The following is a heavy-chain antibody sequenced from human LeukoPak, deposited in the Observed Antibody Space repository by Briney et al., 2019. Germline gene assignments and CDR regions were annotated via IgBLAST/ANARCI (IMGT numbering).Heavy chain of an antibody. D-gene: IGHD1-26*01. CDR3: AKSRVGYDY. CDR2: LTGSGGNT. Sequence: GESLKISCAASGFTFSSCVMSWVRQAPGQGLEWVSTLTGSGGNTYYADSVKGRFTISRDNSKNTLYLQMNSLRAEDTAVYYCAKSRVGYDYWGQGTLVTVSS. V-gene: IGHV3-23*01. J-gene: IGHJ4*02. CDR1: GFTFSSCV.